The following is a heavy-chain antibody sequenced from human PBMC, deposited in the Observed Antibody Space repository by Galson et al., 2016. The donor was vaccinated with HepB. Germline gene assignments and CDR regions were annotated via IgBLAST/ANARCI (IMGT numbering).Heavy chain of an antibody. Sequence: QSGAEVKKPGESLKISCRASGYPLVNFWIGWVRQVPGKGLEWLVIIYPGDSDTRYNPSFQGQVTISADLSITTAYLQWSSLKPSDTAMYYCVRRAGSYFEFWGQGTLVTVSS. D-gene: IGHD6-13*01. J-gene: IGHJ4*02. V-gene: IGHV5-51*01. CDR2: IYPGDSDT. CDR1: GYPLVNFW. CDR3: VRRAGSYFEF.